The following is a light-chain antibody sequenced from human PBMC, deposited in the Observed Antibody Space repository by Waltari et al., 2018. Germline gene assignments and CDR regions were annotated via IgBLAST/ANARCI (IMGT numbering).Light chain of an antibody. J-gene: IGKJ1*01. CDR2: AAS. CDR3: QQGYSSPWT. Sequence: DILMTQSPSSLSASVGDRVTITCRASQSIDTYLNWYQHKPGEAPKLLICAASSLQTCVPSRFSGTGSGTDFALTISSLHPEDFATYFCQQGYSSPWTFGQGTKVEIK. V-gene: IGKV1-39*01. CDR1: QSIDTY.